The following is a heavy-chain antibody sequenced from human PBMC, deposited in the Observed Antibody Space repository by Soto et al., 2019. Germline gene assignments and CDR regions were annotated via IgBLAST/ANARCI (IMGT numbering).Heavy chain of an antibody. D-gene: IGHD2-2*02. CDR1: GGSFSGYY. Sequence: PXETLSLTCAVYGGSFSGYYWSWIRQPPGKGLEWIGEINHSGSTNYNPSLKSRVTISVDTSKNQFSLKLSSVTAADTAVYYCARDPIIVVVPAAINGRNYYYYYGMDVWGQGTTVTVSS. CDR2: INHSGST. CDR3: ARDPIIVVVPAAINGRNYYYYYGMDV. J-gene: IGHJ6*02. V-gene: IGHV4-34*01.